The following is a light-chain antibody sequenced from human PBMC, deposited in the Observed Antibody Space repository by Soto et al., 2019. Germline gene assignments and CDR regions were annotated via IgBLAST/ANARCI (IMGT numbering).Light chain of an antibody. CDR1: HRISGN. Sequence: EIVMTQSPATLSVSPGERATLSCRASHRISGNLAWYQQKPGQAPRLLIYGASTRANGIPARFSGSGSGTEFTLTISSLQSEDFAVYYCQQYNNWFSITFGQGTRLEIK. CDR3: QQYNNWFSIT. CDR2: GAS. V-gene: IGKV3-15*01. J-gene: IGKJ5*01.